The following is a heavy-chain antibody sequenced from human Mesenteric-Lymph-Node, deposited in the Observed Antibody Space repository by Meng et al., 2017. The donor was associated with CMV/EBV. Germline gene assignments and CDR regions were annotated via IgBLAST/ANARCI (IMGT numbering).Heavy chain of an antibody. CDR3: ARDNVNPEGFDP. CDR1: GYTFTDFY. D-gene: IGHD2/OR15-2a*01. Sequence: QVQLVQSRAEVGKPGALGMVSCKASGYTFTDFYIHWVRQAPGQGLEWMGRINPNSGVSNSAQNFQGRVTMTRDTSISTAYMELGRLTSDDTAVYYCARDNVNPEGFDPWGQGTLVTVSS. J-gene: IGHJ5*02. V-gene: IGHV1-2*06. CDR2: INPNSGVS.